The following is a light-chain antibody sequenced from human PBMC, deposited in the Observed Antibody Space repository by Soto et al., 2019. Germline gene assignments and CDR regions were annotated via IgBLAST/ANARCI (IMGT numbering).Light chain of an antibody. Sequence: IVLKQSPGTLSLSPGERATLSCRASQSVTSNLAWYRQRPGQAPRLLIYGVSTWGTGVTARFSGSGSGTEFTLTISSLQSEDFAIYYCQQYKSWPITFGQGTRLEIK. V-gene: IGKV3D-15*01. CDR3: QQYKSWPIT. CDR2: GVS. CDR1: QSVTSN. J-gene: IGKJ5*01.